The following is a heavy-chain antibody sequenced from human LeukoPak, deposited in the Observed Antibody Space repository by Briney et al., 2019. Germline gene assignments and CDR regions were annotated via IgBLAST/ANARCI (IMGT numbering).Heavy chain of an antibody. D-gene: IGHD2-2*01. CDR2: ISYDGSNK. V-gene: IGHV3-30-3*01. CDR3: ASLGGIVVVPAAIWDWFDP. CDR1: GFTFSSYA. Sequence: GGSLRLSCAASGFTFSSYAMHWVRQAPGTGLEWVAVISYDGSNKYYADSVKGRFTISRDNSKNTLYLQMNSLRAEDTAVYYCASLGGIVVVPAAIWDWFDPWGQGTLVTVSS. J-gene: IGHJ5*02.